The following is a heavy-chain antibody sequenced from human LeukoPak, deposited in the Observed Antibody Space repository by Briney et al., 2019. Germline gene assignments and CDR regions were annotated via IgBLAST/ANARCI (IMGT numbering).Heavy chain of an antibody. CDR2: INPNSGGT. CDR3: ARDLIWEYGMDV. V-gene: IGHV1-2*02. CDR1: GYTFTGYY. Sequence: ASVKVSCKASGYTFTGYYMHWVRQAPGQGLEWMGWINPNSGGTNYAQKFQGRVTMTRDTSISTAYMELSRLRSDDTAVYYCARDLIWEYGMDVWGQGTTVTVSS. J-gene: IGHJ6*02. D-gene: IGHD1-26*01.